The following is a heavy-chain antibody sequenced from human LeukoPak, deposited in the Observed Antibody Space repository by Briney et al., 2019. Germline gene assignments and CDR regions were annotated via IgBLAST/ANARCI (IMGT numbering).Heavy chain of an antibody. D-gene: IGHD3-22*01. CDR3: AKRGVVIRVILVGFHKEAYYFDS. CDR2: ISDGGGRT. Sequence: PGGSLRLSCAVSGITLSNYGMSWVRQAPGKGREWVAGISDGGGRTKYADSVKGRFTISRDNPKNTLYLQMNSLRAEDTAVYFCAKRGVVIRVILVGFHKEAYYFDSWGQGALVTVSS. J-gene: IGHJ4*02. CDR1: GITLSNYG. V-gene: IGHV3-23*01.